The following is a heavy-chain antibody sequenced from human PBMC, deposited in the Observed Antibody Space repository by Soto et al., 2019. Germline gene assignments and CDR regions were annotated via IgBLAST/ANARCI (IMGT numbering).Heavy chain of an antibody. V-gene: IGHV3-23*01. J-gene: IGHJ4*02. CDR1: EVTCGHCA. CDR3: AKAPPAFFCGWRLDY. Sequence: GGPLRHPCPAFEVTCGHCAMGRIRQAQRNTLEWVSLISGRGDTTYYADSVRGRFTISRDTSKNNLYLQMNSLRAEDTALYYCAKAPPAFFCGWRLDYWGQRTLVTGSS. CDR2: ISGRGDTT. D-gene: IGHD6-19*01.